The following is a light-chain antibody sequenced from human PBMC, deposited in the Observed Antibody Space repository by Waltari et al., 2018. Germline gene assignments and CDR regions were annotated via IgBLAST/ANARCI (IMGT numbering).Light chain of an antibody. CDR3: CSYAGSPYV. CDR2: EVS. Sequence: QSALTQPASVSGSPGQSIPISCTGTSSDVGSYNLVSWYQQHPGNAPKLMIYEVSKRPSGVSNRFSGSKSGNTASLTISGLQAEDEADYYCCSYAGSPYVFGTGTKVTVL. J-gene: IGLJ1*01. V-gene: IGLV2-23*02. CDR1: SSDVGSYNL.